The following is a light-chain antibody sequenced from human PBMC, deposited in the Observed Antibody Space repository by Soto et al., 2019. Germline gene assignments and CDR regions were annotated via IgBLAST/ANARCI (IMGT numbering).Light chain of an antibody. CDR3: QHYNSYSEA. V-gene: IGKV3-15*01. CDR2: DAS. Sequence: EIVMTQSPATLSVSPGERFTLSCRASQSVRSNLAWYQQKPGQAPRLLIYDASTRATGIPVRFSGSGSGTEFTLTISSLQPDDFATYYCQHYNSYSEAFGQGTKVDIK. CDR1: QSVRSN. J-gene: IGKJ1*01.